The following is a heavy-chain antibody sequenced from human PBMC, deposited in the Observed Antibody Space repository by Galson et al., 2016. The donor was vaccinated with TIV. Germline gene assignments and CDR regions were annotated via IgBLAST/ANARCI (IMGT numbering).Heavy chain of an antibody. V-gene: IGHV1-58*01. CDR3: AAFPFYYDNSGPLFDY. D-gene: IGHD3-22*01. CDR1: GFIFTSSA. J-gene: IGHJ4*02. CDR2: IVVGSGNT. Sequence: SVKVSCKASGFIFTSSAVQWVRQARGQRLEWIGWIVVGSGNTNHAQNFQERVTITRDMSTSTVYMELSSLRPEDTAVYYCAAFPFYYDNSGPLFDYWGQGTLVTVSS.